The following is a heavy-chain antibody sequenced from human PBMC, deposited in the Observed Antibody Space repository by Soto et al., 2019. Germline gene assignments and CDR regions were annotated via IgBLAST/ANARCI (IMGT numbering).Heavy chain of an antibody. CDR2: ISAYNGNT. Sequence: ASVKVSCKASGYTFTSYGISWVRQAPGQGLEWMGWISAYNGNTNYAQKLQGRVTMTTDTSTSTAYMELRSLRSDDTAVYYCARASEKWGVKALSVRSLPPIDYWGQGTLVTVSS. J-gene: IGHJ4*02. D-gene: IGHD1-26*01. CDR1: GYTFTSYG. V-gene: IGHV1-18*01. CDR3: ARASEKWGVKALSVRSLPPIDY.